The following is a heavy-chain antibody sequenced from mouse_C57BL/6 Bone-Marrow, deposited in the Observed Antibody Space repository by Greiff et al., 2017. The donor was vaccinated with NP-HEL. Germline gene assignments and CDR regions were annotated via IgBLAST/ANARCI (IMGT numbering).Heavy chain of an antibody. CDR1: GFNIKDDY. CDR3: TTSAYYSNYLDY. CDR2: IDPENGDT. J-gene: IGHJ2*01. Sequence: VQLQQSGAELVRPGASVKLSCTASGFNIKDDYLHWVKQRPEQGLEWIGWIDPENGDTEYASKFQGKATITADTSSNTAYLQLSSLTSEDTAFDYCTTSAYYSNYLDYWGQGTTLTVSS. D-gene: IGHD2-5*01. V-gene: IGHV14-4*01.